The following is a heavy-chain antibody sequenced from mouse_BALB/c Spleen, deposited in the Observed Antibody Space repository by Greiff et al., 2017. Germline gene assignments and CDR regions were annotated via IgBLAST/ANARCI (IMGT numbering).Heavy chain of an antibody. Sequence: VKLMESGAELAKPGASVKMSCKASGYTFTSYWMHWVKQRPGQGLEWIGYINPSTGYTEYNQKFKDKATLTADKSSSTAYMQLSSLTSEDSAVYYCARNWEDAMDYWGHGTSVTVSS. CDR3: ARNWEDAMDY. CDR1: GYTFTSYW. J-gene: IGHJ4*01. D-gene: IGHD4-1*01. V-gene: IGHV1-7*01. CDR2: INPSTGYT.